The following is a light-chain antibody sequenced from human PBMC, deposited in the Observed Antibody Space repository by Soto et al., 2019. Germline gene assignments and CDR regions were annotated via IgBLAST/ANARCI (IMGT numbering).Light chain of an antibody. V-gene: IGKV1-33*01. CDR2: DAS. Sequence: ASQDISTSLNWYQQKPGRAPKLLIYDASNLETGVPSWFSGSGSGTDITFTINSLEPQSLPSYYSALHNNHAPTSGPGTRLEIK. CDR1: QDISTS. J-gene: IGKJ5*01. CDR3: ALHNNHAPT.